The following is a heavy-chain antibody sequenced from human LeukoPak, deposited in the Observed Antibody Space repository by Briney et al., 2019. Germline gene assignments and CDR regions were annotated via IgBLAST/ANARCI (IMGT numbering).Heavy chain of an antibody. CDR2: ISDDGRRR. J-gene: IGHJ4*02. CDR3: AKRPSDYGDYVSYFDY. Sequence: GGSLRLSCAASGFSFISYGMHWVRQAPGKGLEWGGVISDDGRRRDYADSVKGRFTISRDNSKDTLYLQMNSLRAEDTAVYYCAKRPSDYGDYVSYFDYWGQGTLVTVSS. CDR1: GFSFISYG. D-gene: IGHD4-17*01. V-gene: IGHV3-30*18.